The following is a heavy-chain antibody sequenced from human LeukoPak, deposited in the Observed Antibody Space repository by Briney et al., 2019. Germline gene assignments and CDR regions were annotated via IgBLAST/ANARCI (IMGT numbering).Heavy chain of an antibody. V-gene: IGHV1-69*13. CDR3: ARDCLEYSSSSGYDAFDI. Sequence: GASVKVSCKASGGTFSSYAISWVRQAPGQGLEWMGGIIPIFGTANYAQKFQGRVTITADESTSTAYMELSSLRSEDTAVYYCARDCLEYSSSSGYDAFDIWGQGTMVTVSS. J-gene: IGHJ3*02. CDR1: GGTFSSYA. CDR2: IIPIFGTA. D-gene: IGHD6-6*01.